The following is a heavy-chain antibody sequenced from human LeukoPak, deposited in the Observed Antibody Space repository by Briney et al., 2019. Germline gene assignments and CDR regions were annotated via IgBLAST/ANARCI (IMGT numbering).Heavy chain of an antibody. D-gene: IGHD3-9*01. Sequence: SETLSLTCAVYGGSFSGYYWSWIRQPPGKGLEWIGEINHSGSTNYNPSLKSRVTISVDTSKNQFSLKLSSVTAADTAVYYCARADDILTGYCTGWGQGTLVTVSS. CDR2: INHSGST. J-gene: IGHJ4*02. CDR3: ARADDILTGYCTG. V-gene: IGHV4-34*01. CDR1: GGSFSGYY.